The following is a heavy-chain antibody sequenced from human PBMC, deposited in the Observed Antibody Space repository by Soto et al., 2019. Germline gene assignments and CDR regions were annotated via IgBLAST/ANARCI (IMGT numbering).Heavy chain of an antibody. J-gene: IGHJ4*02. V-gene: IGHV3-23*01. Sequence: SLRLSCVASGFTFSNYAMSWVRQAPGKGLEWVSGISGSGGTTYYADSVKGRFTISRDNSKNTLFLQMNSLRAGDTAVYYCANSHSGSGSYYSTAFDYWGQGALVTVSS. CDR2: ISGSGGTT. CDR1: GFTFSNYA. CDR3: ANSHSGSGSYYSTAFDY. D-gene: IGHD3-10*01.